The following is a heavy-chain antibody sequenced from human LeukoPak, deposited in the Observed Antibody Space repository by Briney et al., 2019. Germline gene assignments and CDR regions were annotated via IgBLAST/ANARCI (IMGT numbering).Heavy chain of an antibody. J-gene: IGHJ4*02. CDR1: GFTFSSYA. CDR2: VSSDGSNK. D-gene: IGHD3-22*01. V-gene: IGHV3-30*04. CDR3: ARGYDSSGYYFDY. Sequence: GGSLRLSCAASGFTFSSYAMHWVHQAPGKGLEWVAVVSSDGSNKYYADSVKGRFTISRDNSKNTLYLQMNSLRAEDTAVYYCARGYDSSGYYFDYWGQGTLVTVSS.